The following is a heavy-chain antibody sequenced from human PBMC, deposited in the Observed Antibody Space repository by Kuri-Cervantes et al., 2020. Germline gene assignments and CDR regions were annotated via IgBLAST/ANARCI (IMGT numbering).Heavy chain of an antibody. CDR3: AKSGYYYDSSGYYGPLGGFDY. CDR1: GFTFSSYG. CDR2: ISGSGGST. V-gene: IGHV3-23*01. Sequence: GESLKISCAASGFTFSSYGMHWVRQAPGKGLEWVSAISGSGGSTYYADSVKGRFTISRDNSKNTLYLQMNSLRAEDTAVYYCAKSGYYYDSSGYYGPLGGFDYWGQGTLVTVSS. D-gene: IGHD3-22*01. J-gene: IGHJ4*02.